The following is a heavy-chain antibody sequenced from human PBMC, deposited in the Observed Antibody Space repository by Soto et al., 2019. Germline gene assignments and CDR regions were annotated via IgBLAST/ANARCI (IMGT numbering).Heavy chain of an antibody. CDR3: ARGAFYYDGSAYYSN. CDR1: GFTFSSYS. D-gene: IGHD3-22*01. J-gene: IGHJ4*02. Sequence: PGGSLRLSCAASGFTFSSYSMNWVREAPGKGLEWVSSISSSSSYIYYADSVKGRFTISRDNAKNSLYLQMNSLRAEDTAVYYCARGAFYYDGSAYYSNWGQGTLVTVSS. V-gene: IGHV3-21*01. CDR2: ISSSSSYI.